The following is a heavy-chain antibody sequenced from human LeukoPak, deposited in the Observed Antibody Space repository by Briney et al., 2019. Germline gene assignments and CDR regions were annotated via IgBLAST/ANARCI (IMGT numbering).Heavy chain of an antibody. J-gene: IGHJ5*02. V-gene: IGHV3-30-3*01. CDR3: ARGPIAANWFDP. CDR1: GFTFSSYA. D-gene: IGHD6-13*01. CDR2: ISYDGSNK. Sequence: GRSLRLSCAASGFTFSSYAMHWVRQAPGKGLEWVAVISYDGSNKYYADSVKGRFTISRDNSKNTLYLQMNSLRAEDTAVYYCARGPIAANWFDPWGQGTLVTVSS.